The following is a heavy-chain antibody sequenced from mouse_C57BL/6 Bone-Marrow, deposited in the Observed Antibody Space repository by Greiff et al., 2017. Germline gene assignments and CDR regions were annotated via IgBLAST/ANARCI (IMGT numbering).Heavy chain of an antibody. D-gene: IGHD2-3*01. V-gene: IGHV1-12*01. Sequence: QVQLKESGAELVRPGASVKMSCKASGYTFTSYNMHWVKQTPRQGLEWIGAIYPGNGDTSYNQKFKGKATLTVDKSSSTAYMQLSSLTSEDSAVYFCARQIYDGYPYYFDYWGQGTTLTVSS. CDR1: GYTFTSYN. CDR2: IYPGNGDT. CDR3: ARQIYDGYPYYFDY. J-gene: IGHJ2*01.